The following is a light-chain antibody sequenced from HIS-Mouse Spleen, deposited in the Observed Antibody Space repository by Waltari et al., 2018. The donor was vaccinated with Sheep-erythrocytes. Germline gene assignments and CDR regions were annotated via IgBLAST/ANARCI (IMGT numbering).Light chain of an antibody. CDR3: CSYAGSYNHV. J-gene: IGLJ1*01. V-gene: IGLV2-11*01. Sequence: QSALTQPPSVSGSPGHSFPFSSPGTTTHFGASHYFSWYQQHPGKAPKLMIYDVSKRPSGVPDRFSGSKSGNTASLTISGLQAEDEADYYCCSYAGSYNHVFATGTKVTVL. CDR2: DVS. CDR1: TTHFGASHY.